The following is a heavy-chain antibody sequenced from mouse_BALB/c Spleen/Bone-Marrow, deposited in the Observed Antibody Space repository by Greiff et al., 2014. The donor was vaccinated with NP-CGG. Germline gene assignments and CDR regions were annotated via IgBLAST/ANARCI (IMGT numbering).Heavy chain of an antibody. Sequence: VQVVESGAELVRPGASVKLSCKASGYTFTSLWMNWVKQRPDQGLEWIGRIDPYDSITHYNPIFKDKAILTVDKSSSTAYMQLSSLTSEDSAVYYCSRGLLGLDYWGQGTTLTVSS. J-gene: IGHJ2*01. D-gene: IGHD1-2*01. CDR1: GYTFTSLW. V-gene: IGHV1-52*01. CDR3: SRGLLGLDY. CDR2: IDPYDSIT.